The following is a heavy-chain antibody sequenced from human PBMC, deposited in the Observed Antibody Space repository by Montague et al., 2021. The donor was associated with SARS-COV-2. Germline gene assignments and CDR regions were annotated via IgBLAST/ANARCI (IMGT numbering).Heavy chain of an antibody. CDR1: GGSISSSSYF. CDR3: ARHLNYRDYGGDDY. CDR2: IYYSGGT. Sequence: EILSLTCSVSGGSISSSSYFWGWIRQPPGKGLEWIGSIYYSGGTYSNSSLKSRVTISVDTSKNQFSLKLSSVTAADTAVYYCARHLNYRDYGGDDYWGQGTLVTVSS. J-gene: IGHJ4*02. V-gene: IGHV4-39*01. D-gene: IGHD4-17*01.